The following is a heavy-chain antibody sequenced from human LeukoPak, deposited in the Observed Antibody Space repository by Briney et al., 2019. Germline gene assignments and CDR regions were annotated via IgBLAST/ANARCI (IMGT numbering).Heavy chain of an antibody. CDR3: ARDRPELLPVWFDP. CDR2: IYYSGST. CDR1: GGSASSGSYY. D-gene: IGHD3-22*01. J-gene: IGHJ5*02. V-gene: IGHV4-39*02. Sequence: SETLSLTCTVSGGSASSGSYYWGWIRQPPGKGLGWIGSIYYSGSTYYNPSLKSRVTISVDTSKNQFSLKLSSVTAADTAVYYCARDRPELLPVWFDPWGQGTLVTVSS.